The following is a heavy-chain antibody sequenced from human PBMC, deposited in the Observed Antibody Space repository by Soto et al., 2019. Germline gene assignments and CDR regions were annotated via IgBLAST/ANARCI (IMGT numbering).Heavy chain of an antibody. D-gene: IGHD2-2*01. V-gene: IGHV3-21*01. J-gene: IGHJ4*02. CDR2: ISSSSSYI. Sequence: ESGGGLVKPGGSPRLSCAASGFTFSSYSMNWVRQAPGKGLEWVSSISSSSSYIYYADSVKGRFTISRDNAKNSLYLQMNSLRAEDTAVYYCARVVVVPAAGIDYWGQGTLVTVSS. CDR3: ARVVVVPAAGIDY. CDR1: GFTFSSYS.